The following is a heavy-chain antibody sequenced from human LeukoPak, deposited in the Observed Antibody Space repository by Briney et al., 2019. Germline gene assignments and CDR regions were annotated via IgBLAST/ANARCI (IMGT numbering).Heavy chain of an antibody. D-gene: IGHD3-10*01. CDR2: IYSGGST. CDR1: GFTVSSNY. CDR3: ARDKAGAGFGDAFDI. J-gene: IGHJ3*02. Sequence: PGGSLRLSCAASGFTVSSNYMSWVRQAPGKGLEWVSVIYSGGSTYYADSVKGRFTISRDNSKNTLYPQMNSLRAEDTAVYYCARDKAGAGFGDAFDIWGQGTMVTVSS. V-gene: IGHV3-66*01.